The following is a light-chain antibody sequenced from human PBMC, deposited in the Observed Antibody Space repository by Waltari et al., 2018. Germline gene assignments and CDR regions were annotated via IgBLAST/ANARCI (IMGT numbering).Light chain of an antibody. CDR3: QQYQSTPFT. CDR2: WAS. Sequence: DVVMTQSPDSLAVSLGERATIPCKSSHTISFYSTNKNYLTWYQQKPGQPPKLLIYWASTREAGVPDRFSGSGSGTDFTLTISSLRAEDVATYYCQQYQSTPFTFGPGTKVDIK. J-gene: IGKJ3*01. V-gene: IGKV4-1*01. CDR1: HTISFYSTNKNY.